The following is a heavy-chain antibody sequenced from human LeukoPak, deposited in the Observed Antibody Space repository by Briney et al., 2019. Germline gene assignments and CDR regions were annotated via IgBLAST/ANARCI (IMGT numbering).Heavy chain of an antibody. CDR3: ARGGIASAYGSISYHHYGLDV. CDR1: GGSISSYY. V-gene: IGHV4-4*07. CDR2: IHTSGNT. Sequence: SQTLSLTCTVSGGSISSYYWTWIRQPAGKGLEWIGRIHTSGNTNYSPALKSRVTMSVDTSKNQVSLKLYCVTAADTAVYYCARGGIASAYGSISYHHYGLDVWGQGTTVTVSS. J-gene: IGHJ6*02. D-gene: IGHD6-13*01.